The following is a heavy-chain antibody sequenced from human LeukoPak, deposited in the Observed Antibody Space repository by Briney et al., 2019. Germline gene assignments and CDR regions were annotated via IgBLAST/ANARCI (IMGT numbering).Heavy chain of an antibody. Sequence: ASVKVSCKASGYTFTNYGVSWIRQAPGQGLEWMAWISGYNGNTNFAQKFQGRVAVTTDTSTSTAYMDLRSLRSDDTAVYYCARGVYDSSGYYGDYWGQGTLVTVSS. J-gene: IGHJ4*02. CDR1: GYTFTNYG. D-gene: IGHD3-22*01. V-gene: IGHV1-18*01. CDR2: ISGYNGNT. CDR3: ARGVYDSSGYYGDY.